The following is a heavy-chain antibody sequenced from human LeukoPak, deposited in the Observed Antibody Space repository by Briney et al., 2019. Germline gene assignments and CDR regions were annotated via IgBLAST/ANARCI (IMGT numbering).Heavy chain of an antibody. CDR3: APSTSGSYFVFDY. CDR1: GFTFGSYG. J-gene: IGHJ4*02. V-gene: IGHV3-30*03. CDR2: ISYDGSNK. D-gene: IGHD1-26*01. Sequence: SGRSLRLSCAASGFTFGSYGMHWVRQAPGKGLEWVAFISYDGSNKNYADSVQGRFTVSRDNSKNTLYLQVNSLRAEDTAVYYCAPSTSGSYFVFDYWGQGTLVTVSS.